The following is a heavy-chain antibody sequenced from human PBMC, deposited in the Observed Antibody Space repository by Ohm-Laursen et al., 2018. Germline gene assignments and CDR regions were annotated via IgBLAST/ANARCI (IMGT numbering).Heavy chain of an antibody. CDR2: MNQSGRT. V-gene: IGHV4-34*01. Sequence: GTLSLTWAVSGGSFSGYYWTWIRQPPGKGLEWIGEMNQSGRTNYNPSLKSRVTISVDTSKNQLSLKLNSVAAADTAVYYCARGYCSTASCPKFDSWGQGTLVTVSS. J-gene: IGHJ4*02. CDR3: ARGYCSTASCPKFDS. D-gene: IGHD2-2*01. CDR1: GGSFSGYY.